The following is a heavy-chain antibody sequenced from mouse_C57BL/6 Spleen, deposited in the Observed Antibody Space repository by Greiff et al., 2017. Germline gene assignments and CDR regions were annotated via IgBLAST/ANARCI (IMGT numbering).Heavy chain of an antibody. J-gene: IGHJ2*01. D-gene: IGHD1-1*01. V-gene: IGHV1-4*01. Sequence: QVQLQQSGAELARPGASVKMSCKASGYTFTSYTMHWVKQRPGQGLEWIGYINPSSGYTKYNQKFKDKATLTAEQSSSTAYMQLSSLISADSAFYYGASSFSTTLVATFDYGGQGTTLTVSS. CDR3: ASSFSTTLVATFDY. CDR2: INPSSGYT. CDR1: GYTFTSYT.